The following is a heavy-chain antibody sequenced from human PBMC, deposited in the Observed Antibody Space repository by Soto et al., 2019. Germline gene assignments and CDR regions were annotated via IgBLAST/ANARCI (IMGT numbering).Heavy chain of an antibody. D-gene: IGHD5-18*01. CDR3: AARGYSYGYWVGWFDP. V-gene: IGHV4-39*01. CDR2: IYYSGST. CDR1: GGSVSSGSYY. J-gene: IGHJ5*02. Sequence: QVQLQESGPGLVKPSETLSLTCTVSGGSVSSGSYYWGWIRQPPGKGLEWIGSIYYSGSTYYNPSLKSRVTISVDTSKNQFSLKLSSVTAADTAVYYCAARGYSYGYWVGWFDPWGQGTLVTVSS.